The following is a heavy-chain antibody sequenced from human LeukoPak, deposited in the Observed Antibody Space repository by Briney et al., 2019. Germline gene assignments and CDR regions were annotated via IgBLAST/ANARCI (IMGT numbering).Heavy chain of an antibody. D-gene: IGHD3-22*01. CDR2: ISTYNGNT. CDR3: ARVGDSSKYHYMDV. V-gene: IGHV1-18*01. CDR1: GYTFSSYG. Sequence: ASVKVSCKASGYTFSSYGINWVRQAPGQGLEWMGWISTYNGNTNYAQKFQDRVTMTTDTSTSTAYVELRSLRSDDTAVYYCARVGDSSKYHYMDVWGKGTTVTISS. J-gene: IGHJ6*03.